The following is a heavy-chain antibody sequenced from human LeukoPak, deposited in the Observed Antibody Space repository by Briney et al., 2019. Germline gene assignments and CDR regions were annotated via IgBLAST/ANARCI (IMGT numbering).Heavy chain of an antibody. D-gene: IGHD1-26*01. V-gene: IGHV4-59*01. Sequence: PSETLSLTCTVSGVSISSYYWSWIRQPPGKGLEWIWYIYYSGSTNYNPSLKSRVTISVDTSKNQFSLKLSSVTAADTAVYYCARGSGSYYPRLGYFDYWGQGTLVTVSS. CDR1: GVSISSYY. CDR3: ARGSGSYYPRLGYFDY. CDR2: IYYSGST. J-gene: IGHJ4*02.